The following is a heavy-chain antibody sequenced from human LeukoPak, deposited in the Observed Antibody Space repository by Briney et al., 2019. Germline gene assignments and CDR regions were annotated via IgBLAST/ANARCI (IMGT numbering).Heavy chain of an antibody. CDR3: ARVQLATLDAFDI. V-gene: IGHV4-38-2*02. CDR2: IFHSGST. Sequence: PSETLSLTCNVSGYSISSGYYWGWIRQPPGKGLEWIGNIFHSGSTHYNPSLKSRVTISVDTSKNQFSLKLSSVTAADTAVYYCARVQLATLDAFDIWGQGTMVTVSS. CDR1: GYSISSGYY. J-gene: IGHJ3*02. D-gene: IGHD6-13*01.